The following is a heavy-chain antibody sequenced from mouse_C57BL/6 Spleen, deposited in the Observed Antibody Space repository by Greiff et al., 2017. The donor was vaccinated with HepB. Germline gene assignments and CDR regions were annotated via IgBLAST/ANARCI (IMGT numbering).Heavy chain of an antibody. V-gene: IGHV1-42*01. Sequence: EVKVVESGPELVKPGASVKISCKASGYSFTGYYMNWVKQSPEKSLEWIGEINPSTGGTTYNQKFKAKATLTVDKSSSTAYMQLKSLTSEDSAVYYCARALYDGYSAWFAYWGQGTLVTVSA. CDR2: INPSTGGT. J-gene: IGHJ3*01. CDR3: ARALYDGYSAWFAY. D-gene: IGHD2-3*01. CDR1: GYSFTGYY.